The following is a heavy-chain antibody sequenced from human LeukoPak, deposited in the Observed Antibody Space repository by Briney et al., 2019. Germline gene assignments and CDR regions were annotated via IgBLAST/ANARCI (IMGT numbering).Heavy chain of an antibody. J-gene: IGHJ5*02. Sequence: SETLSLACAVYGGSFSGYYWSWIRQPPGKGLEWIGEINHSGSTNYNPSLKSRVTISVDTSKNQFSLKLSSVTAADTAVYYCAAGAYSGSAPWFDPWGQGTPVTVSS. CDR1: GGSFSGYY. CDR3: AAGAYSGSAPWFDP. V-gene: IGHV4-34*01. CDR2: INHSGST. D-gene: IGHD1-26*01.